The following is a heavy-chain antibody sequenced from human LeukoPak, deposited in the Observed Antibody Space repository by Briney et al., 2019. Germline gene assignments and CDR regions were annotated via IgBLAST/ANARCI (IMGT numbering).Heavy chain of an antibody. J-gene: IGHJ4*02. Sequence: SETLSLTCTVSSGSISTSNYYWGWISQPPGKGLEWIGSIYYSGSTYYNPSLKSRVTISVDTSNNQFSLKVSSVTAADTAVYYCARDSGQYHFDYWGQGTLVTVSS. CDR1: SGSISTSNYY. CDR2: IYYSGST. V-gene: IGHV4-39*07. CDR3: ARDSGQYHFDY. D-gene: IGHD2-2*01.